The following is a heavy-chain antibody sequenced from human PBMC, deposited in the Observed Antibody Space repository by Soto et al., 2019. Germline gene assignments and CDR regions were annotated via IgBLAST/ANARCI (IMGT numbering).Heavy chain of an antibody. V-gene: IGHV1-69*06. CDR3: ARVIWGATRPVRENWFDP. J-gene: IGHJ5*02. CDR1: GGTFSSYA. CDR2: IIPIFGTA. Sequence: GASVKVSCKASGGTFSSYAISWVRQAPGQGLEWMGGIIPIFGTANYAQKFQGRVTITADKSTSTAYMGLSSLRSEDTAVYYCARVIWGATRPVRENWFDPWGQGTLVTVSS. D-gene: IGHD6-6*01.